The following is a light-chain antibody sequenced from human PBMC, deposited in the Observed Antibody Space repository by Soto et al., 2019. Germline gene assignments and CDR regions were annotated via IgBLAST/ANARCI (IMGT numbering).Light chain of an antibody. J-gene: IGLJ1*01. CDR1: SSDVGSYNL. CDR3: CSYAGSGTYV. CDR2: EGS. V-gene: IGLV2-23*01. Sequence: QSVLTQPASVSGSPGQSITISCTGTSSDVGSYNLVSWYQHHPGKAPKLMIYEGSKRPSGVSNRFSGSKSGNTASLTSSGLQADDEADYYCCSYAGSGTYVFGTGTKLTVL.